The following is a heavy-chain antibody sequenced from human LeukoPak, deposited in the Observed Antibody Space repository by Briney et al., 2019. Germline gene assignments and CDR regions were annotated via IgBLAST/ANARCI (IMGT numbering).Heavy chain of an antibody. CDR3: AKTRNGYTTEYLQH. D-gene: IGHD5-24*01. Sequence: PGGSLRLSCTSSGFILSSFAMSWVRQAPGKGLEWVSSISSPGDNTYYADSVKGRFTISRDNSNNLVYQQMNSLRAEDTAVYYCAKTRNGYTTEYLQHWGQGTLVTVSS. V-gene: IGHV3-23*01. CDR2: ISSPGDNT. J-gene: IGHJ1*01. CDR1: GFILSSFA.